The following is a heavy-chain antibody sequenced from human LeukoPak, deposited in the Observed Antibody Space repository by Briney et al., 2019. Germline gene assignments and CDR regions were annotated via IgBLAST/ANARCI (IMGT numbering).Heavy chain of an antibody. CDR3: ARVENPEDAFDS. J-gene: IGHJ3*02. CDR2: INPNSGGT. V-gene: IGHV1-2*02. CDR1: GYTFTGYY. Sequence: ASVKVSCKASGYTFTGYYMLWVRQAPGQGLEWMGWINPNSGGTNYAQKFQGRVTMTRDTSISTAYMELSRLRSDDTAVYYCARVENPEDAFDSGGQGTMVTVSS. D-gene: IGHD1-14*01.